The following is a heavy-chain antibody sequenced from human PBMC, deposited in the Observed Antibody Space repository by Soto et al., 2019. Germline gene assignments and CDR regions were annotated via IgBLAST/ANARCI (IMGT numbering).Heavy chain of an antibody. J-gene: IGHJ6*02. CDR3: ARLLEYSRYYYGMDV. D-gene: IGHD6-6*01. V-gene: IGHV5-51*01. Sequence: PGESLKISCKGSGYSFTSYWIGWVRQMPGKGLEWMGIIYPGDSDTRYTPSFQGQVTISADKSSSTAYLQWSSLKASDTAMYYCARLLEYSRYYYGMDVWGQGTTVTVSS. CDR1: GYSFTSYW. CDR2: IYPGDSDT.